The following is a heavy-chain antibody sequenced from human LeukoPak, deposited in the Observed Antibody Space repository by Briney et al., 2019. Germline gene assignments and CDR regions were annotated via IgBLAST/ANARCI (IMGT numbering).Heavy chain of an antibody. Sequence: GGSLRLSCAASGFTFSSYWMSWVRQAPGKGLEWVAVISYDGSNKYYADSVKGRFTISRDNSKNTLYLQMNSLRAEDTAVYYCAKGLTDMIAYFQHWGQGTLVTVSS. CDR3: AKGLTDMIAYFQH. D-gene: IGHD3-22*01. V-gene: IGHV3-30*18. J-gene: IGHJ1*01. CDR1: GFTFSSYW. CDR2: ISYDGSNK.